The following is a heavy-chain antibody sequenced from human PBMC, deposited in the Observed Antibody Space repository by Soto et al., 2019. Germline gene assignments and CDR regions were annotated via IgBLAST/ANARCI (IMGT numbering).Heavy chain of an antibody. Sequence: GGSLRLSCAASGFTFSSYAMNWVRQAPGKGLEWVSTIIGSGGITYYADSVKGRFTISRDNSKNTLYVQMNSLRAEDTAVYYCAKDVDIVATIPSYYFDHWGQGTLVTVS. D-gene: IGHD5-12*01. CDR2: IIGSGGIT. CDR3: AKDVDIVATIPSYYFDH. J-gene: IGHJ4*02. V-gene: IGHV3-23*01. CDR1: GFTFSSYA.